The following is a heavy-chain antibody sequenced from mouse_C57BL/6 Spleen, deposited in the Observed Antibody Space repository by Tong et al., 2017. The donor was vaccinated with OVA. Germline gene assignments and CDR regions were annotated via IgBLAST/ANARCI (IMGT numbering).Heavy chain of an antibody. J-gene: IGHJ3*01. Sequence: EVQLQESGPELVKPGASVKMSCKASGYTFTDYNMNWVKQSNGKSLEWIGVINPNYGTTSYNQKFKGKATLTVDQSSSTAYMQLNSLTSEDSAVYYCARGGLLPAWFAYWGQGTLVTVSA. CDR3: ARGGLLPAWFAY. CDR1: GYTFTDYN. V-gene: IGHV1-39*01. D-gene: IGHD1-1*01. CDR2: INPNYGTT.